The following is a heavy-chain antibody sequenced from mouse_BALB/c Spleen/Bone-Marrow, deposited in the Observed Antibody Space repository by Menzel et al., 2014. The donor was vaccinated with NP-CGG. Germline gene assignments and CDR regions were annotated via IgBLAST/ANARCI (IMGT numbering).Heavy chain of an antibody. J-gene: IGHJ2*01. D-gene: IGHD2-4*01. V-gene: IGHV5-9-3*01. CDR3: ARHGITRLLDY. Sequence: EVKLVESGGGLVKPGGSLKLSCAASGFTFXSYAMSWVRQTPEKRLELVATISSGGSYTYYPDSVKGRFTISRDNAKNTLYLQMSSLRSEDTAMYYCARHGITRLLDYWGQGTTLTVSS. CDR2: ISSGGSYT. CDR1: GFTFXSYA.